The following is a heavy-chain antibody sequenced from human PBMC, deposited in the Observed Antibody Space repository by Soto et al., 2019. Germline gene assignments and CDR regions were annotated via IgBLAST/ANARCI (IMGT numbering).Heavy chain of an antibody. V-gene: IGHV3-30-3*01. Sequence: SLRLSCAASGFTFSSYAMHWVRQAPGKGLEWVAVISYDGSNKYYADSVKGRFTISRDNSKNTLYLQMNSLRAEDTAVFFXXRXXXASLPTDPWGQGTLVTVSS. CDR1: GFTFSSYA. CDR2: ISYDGSNK. CDR3: XRXXXASLPTDP. J-gene: IGHJ5*02.